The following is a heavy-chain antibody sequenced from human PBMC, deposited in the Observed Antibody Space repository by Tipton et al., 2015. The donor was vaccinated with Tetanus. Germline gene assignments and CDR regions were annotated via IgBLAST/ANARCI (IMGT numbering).Heavy chain of an antibody. CDR2: IYHSETT. J-gene: IGHJ4*02. CDR3: ATLPKQWLAGFGY. Sequence: TLSLTCSVSGGSISSYFWSWIRQPPGKGLEWIGYIYHSETTYYNPTPKSRVTISLGPPQNQVSLRLTSVTAAGTAVYFCATLPKQWLAGFGYWGQGALVTVSS. CDR1: GGSISSYF. D-gene: IGHD6-19*01. V-gene: IGHV4-59*04.